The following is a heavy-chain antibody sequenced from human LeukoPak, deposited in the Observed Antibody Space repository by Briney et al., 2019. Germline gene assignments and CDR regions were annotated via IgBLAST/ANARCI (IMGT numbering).Heavy chain of an antibody. D-gene: IGHD2/OR15-2a*01. CDR3: AKFLGFYYYGMDV. CDR2: ISGSGGST. J-gene: IGHJ6*02. Sequence: GGSLRLSCGASGFSFRDYWMTWVRQAPGTGLEWVSAISGSGGSTYYADSVKGRFTISRDNSKNTLYLQMNSLRAEDTAVYYCAKFLGFYYYGMDVWGQGTTVTVSS. V-gene: IGHV3-23*01. CDR1: GFSFRDYW.